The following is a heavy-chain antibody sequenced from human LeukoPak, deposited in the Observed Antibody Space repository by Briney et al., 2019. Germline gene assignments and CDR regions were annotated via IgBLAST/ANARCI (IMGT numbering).Heavy chain of an antibody. D-gene: IGHD4-17*01. Sequence: PGRSLRLSCAASGFTFSNYGIHWVRQAPGKGLEWVAVIWYDGSNKYYADSVKGRFTISRDNSKNTLYLQMNTLRAEDTAVYYCARGGLYGDWIFDSWGQGTRVTVSS. CDR2: IWYDGSNK. J-gene: IGHJ4*02. V-gene: IGHV3-33*08. CDR3: ARGGLYGDWIFDS. CDR1: GFTFSNYG.